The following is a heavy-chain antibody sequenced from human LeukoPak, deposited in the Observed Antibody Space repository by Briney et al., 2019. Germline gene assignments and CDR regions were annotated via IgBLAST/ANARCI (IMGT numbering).Heavy chain of an antibody. CDR3: ARDPPFDCSSTSCYRAADYYYYMDV. CDR1: GGTFSSYA. Sequence: GASVKVSCKASGGTFSSYAISWVRQAPGQGLEWMGGIIPIFGTANYAQKFQGRVTITTDESTSTAYMELRSLRSDDTAVYYCARDPPFDCSSTSCYRAADYYYYMDVWGKGTTVTVSS. CDR2: IIPIFGTA. J-gene: IGHJ6*03. D-gene: IGHD2-2*02. V-gene: IGHV1-69*05.